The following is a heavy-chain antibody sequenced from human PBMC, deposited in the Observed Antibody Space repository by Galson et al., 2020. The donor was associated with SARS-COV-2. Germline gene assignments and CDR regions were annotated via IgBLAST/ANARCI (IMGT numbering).Heavy chain of an antibody. V-gene: IGHV4-34*01. D-gene: IGHD6-13*01. CDR3: ARGPLKGYSSSWYYFDY. CDR1: GGSFSGYY. CDR2: INHSGST. Sequence: ETSETLSLTCAVYGGSFSGYYWSWIRQPPGKGLEWIGEINHSGSTNYNPSLKSRVTISVDTSKNQFSLKLSSVTAADTAVYYCARGPLKGYSSSWYYFDYWGQGTLVTVSS. J-gene: IGHJ4*02.